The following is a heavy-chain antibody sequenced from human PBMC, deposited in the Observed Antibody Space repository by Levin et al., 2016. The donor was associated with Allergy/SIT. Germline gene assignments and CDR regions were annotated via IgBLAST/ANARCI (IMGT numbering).Heavy chain of an antibody. Sequence: WIRQPPGKGLEWVGFIRSKAYGGTTEYAASVKGRFTISRDDSKSIAYLQMNSLKTEDTAVYYCTRDEVELIYGMDVWGQGTTVTVSS. J-gene: IGHJ6*02. D-gene: IGHD1-7*01. V-gene: IGHV3-49*02. CDR2: IRSKAYGGTT. CDR3: TRDEVELIYGMDV.